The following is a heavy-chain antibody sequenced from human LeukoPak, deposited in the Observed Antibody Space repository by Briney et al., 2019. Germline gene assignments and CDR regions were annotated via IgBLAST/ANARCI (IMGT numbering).Heavy chain of an antibody. CDR1: GFTFSSYG. CDR2: IRYDGDNK. J-gene: IGHJ3*01. CDR3: AKGYCSTAICYSAFDAFDF. Sequence: GGSLRLSCAASGFTFSSYGMHWVRQAPGKGLEWVAFIRYDGDNKYYADSVKGRFTISRDNSKNTLYLQMNSLRAEDTAAYYCAKGYCSTAICYSAFDAFDFWGQGTMVTVSS. V-gene: IGHV3-30*02. D-gene: IGHD2-2*02.